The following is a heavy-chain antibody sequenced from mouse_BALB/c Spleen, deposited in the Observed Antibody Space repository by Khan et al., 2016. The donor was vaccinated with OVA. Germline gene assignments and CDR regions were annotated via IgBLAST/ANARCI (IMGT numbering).Heavy chain of an antibody. CDR2: ISPGSGDT. Sequence: QVQLQQSGTELARPGASVNLSCKASGYTFTDFYINWVKQRSGQGLEWIGEISPGSGDTYYNEKFKGKATLTADKSSSTAYMQLSSLTSAASAVYFWARRNYFGDTFAYWGQGTLVTVSA. V-gene: IGHV1-77*01. CDR3: ARRNYFGDTFAY. CDR1: GYTFTDFY. J-gene: IGHJ3*01. D-gene: IGHD1-2*01.